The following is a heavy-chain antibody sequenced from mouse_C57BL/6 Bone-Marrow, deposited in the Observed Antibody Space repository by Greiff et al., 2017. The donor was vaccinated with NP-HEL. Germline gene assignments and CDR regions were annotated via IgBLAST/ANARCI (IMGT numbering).Heavy chain of an antibody. CDR1: GFSLTSYA. J-gene: IGHJ1*03. CDR2: IWTGGGT. Sequence: VKLMESGPGLVAPSQSLSITCTVSGFSLTSYAISWVRQPPGKGLEWLGVIWTGGGTNYNSAHKYRLSISKDNSKSHIFLKMKSLQTDDTARYYCARVTTVVPWYFDVWGTGTTVTVSS. V-gene: IGHV2-9-1*01. D-gene: IGHD1-1*01. CDR3: ARVTTVVPWYFDV.